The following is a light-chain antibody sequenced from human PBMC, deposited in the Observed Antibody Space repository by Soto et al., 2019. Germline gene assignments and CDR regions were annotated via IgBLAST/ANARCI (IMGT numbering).Light chain of an antibody. CDR3: QQYNNWLTWT. CDR2: GAS. V-gene: IGKV3-15*01. CDR1: QSVSSN. Sequence: EIVMTQSPATLSVSPGERATLSRRASQSVSSNLAWYQQKPGQAPRLLIYGASTRATGIPARFSGSGSGTEFTLTISSLQSEDFAVYYCQQYNNWLTWTFGQGTKV. J-gene: IGKJ1*01.